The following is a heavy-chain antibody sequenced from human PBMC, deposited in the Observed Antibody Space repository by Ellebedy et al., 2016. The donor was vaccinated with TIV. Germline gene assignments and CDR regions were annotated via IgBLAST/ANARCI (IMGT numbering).Heavy chain of an antibody. CDR3: ATDHRVGATNFDY. Sequence: ASVKVSXXVSGYTLTELSMHWVRQAPGKGLEWMGGFDPEDGETIYAQKFQGRVTMTEDTSTDTAYMELSSLRSEDTAVYYCATDHRVGATNFDYWGQGTLVTVSS. D-gene: IGHD1-26*01. V-gene: IGHV1-24*01. J-gene: IGHJ4*02. CDR2: FDPEDGET. CDR1: GYTLTELS.